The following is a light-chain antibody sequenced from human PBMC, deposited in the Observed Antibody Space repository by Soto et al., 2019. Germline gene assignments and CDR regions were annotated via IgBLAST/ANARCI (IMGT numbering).Light chain of an antibody. V-gene: IGKV1-9*01. Sequence: IELTQSPPSLSASVGDRVTISCRASQDISTYLAWYQKKSGKAPRLLIFDASTLQSGVPSRFSGSGSGTDFALTISSLQTEDFASYYCQQMKTFPLTFGGGTKVEV. CDR3: QQMKTFPLT. CDR1: QDISTY. CDR2: DAS. J-gene: IGKJ4*01.